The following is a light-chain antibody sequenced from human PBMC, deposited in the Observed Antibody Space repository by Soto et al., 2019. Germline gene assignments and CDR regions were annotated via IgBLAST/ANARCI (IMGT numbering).Light chain of an antibody. CDR3: QHYKIYSPWT. CDR2: DVS. CDR1: QSITTW. J-gene: IGKJ1*01. Sequence: DIQMTQSPSTVSAYVGDSVTITCRASQSITTWLAWYQQRPGKAPKLLIYDVSSLQSGVPSRFSGSGSGTEFTLNIRSLQPDDFANYYCQHYKIYSPWTSGHGTKVDIK. V-gene: IGKV1-5*01.